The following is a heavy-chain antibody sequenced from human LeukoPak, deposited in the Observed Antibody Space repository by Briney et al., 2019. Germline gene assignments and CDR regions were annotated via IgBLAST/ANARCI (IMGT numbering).Heavy chain of an antibody. D-gene: IGHD5-12*01. CDR1: GFTFSSYA. J-gene: IGHJ4*02. CDR3: AKSLTFGEGVATEGYYFDY. Sequence: GGSLRLSCAASGFTFSSYAMSWVRQAPGKGLEWVSAISGSGGSTYYADSVRGRFTISRDNSKKTLYLQMNTLRAEDTAVYYCAKSLTFGEGVATEGYYFDYWGQGTLVTVSS. CDR2: ISGSGGST. V-gene: IGHV3-23*01.